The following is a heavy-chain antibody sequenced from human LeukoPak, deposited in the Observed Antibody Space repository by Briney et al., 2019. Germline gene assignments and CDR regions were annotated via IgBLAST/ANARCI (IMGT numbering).Heavy chain of an antibody. J-gene: IGHJ4*02. CDR1: GFTVSSSY. CDR2: IYSGGST. D-gene: IGHD3-22*01. Sequence: PGGSLRLSCAASGFTVSSSYMTWVRQAPDKGLEWVSVIYSGGSTYYADSVKGRFTISRDNSKNTLYLQMNSLRAEDTAVYYCARDGGQRPSGFSTVGFDYWGQGTLVTVPS. CDR3: ARDGGQRPSGFSTVGFDY. V-gene: IGHV3-53*01.